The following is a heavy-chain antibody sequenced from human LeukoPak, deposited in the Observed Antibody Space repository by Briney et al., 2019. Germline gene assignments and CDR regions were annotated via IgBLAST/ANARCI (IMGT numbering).Heavy chain of an antibody. J-gene: IGHJ4*02. CDR2: INGNADST. V-gene: IGHV3-23*01. Sequence: PGGSLRLSCAASGFTFSSYWMSWVRQAPGKGLEWVSGINGNADSTYYADSVKGRFTISRDNAKNTLFLQMNSLSAEDTALYYCAREILAPGKTHDYWGQGTLVTVSS. CDR1: GFTFSSYW. CDR3: AREILAPGKTHDY.